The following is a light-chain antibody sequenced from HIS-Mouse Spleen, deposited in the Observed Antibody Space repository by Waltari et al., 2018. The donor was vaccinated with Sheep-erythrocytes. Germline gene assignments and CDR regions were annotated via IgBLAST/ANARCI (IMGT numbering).Light chain of an antibody. J-gene: IGLJ1*01. CDR2: EVS. V-gene: IGLV2-11*01. Sequence: QSALTQPRSVSGSPGQSVTISRTGTSSDVGGYNYVSWYQHHPGKAPKLMIYEVSKRPSGVPDRFSGSKSGNTASLTISGLQAEDEADYYCCSYAGSYNHVFATGTKVTVL. CDR3: CSYAGSYNHV. CDR1: SSDVGGYNY.